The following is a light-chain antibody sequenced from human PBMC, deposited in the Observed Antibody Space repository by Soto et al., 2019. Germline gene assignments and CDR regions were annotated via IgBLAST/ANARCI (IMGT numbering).Light chain of an antibody. V-gene: IGLV2-14*01. J-gene: IGLJ1*01. Sequence: QSVLTQPASVSGSPGQSITISCSGTSSDVGGYNYVSWYQLHPGKAPKLMIHGVSERPSGVSNRFSGSKSGNTASLTISGLQAEDEADYYCASYVTGNTYVFGSGTKVTVL. CDR3: ASYVTGNTYV. CDR2: GVS. CDR1: SSDVGGYNY.